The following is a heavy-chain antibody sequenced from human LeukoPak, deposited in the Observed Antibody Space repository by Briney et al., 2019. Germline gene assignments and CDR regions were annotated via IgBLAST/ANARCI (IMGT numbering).Heavy chain of an antibody. V-gene: IGHV3-23*01. CDR1: GFTLSSYA. Sequence: PGGSLRLSCAASGFTLSSYAMSWVRQAPGKGLEWVSGISGSGGSTYYADSVKGRFSISRDSSKNTLYLQMNSLRAEDTAVYYCAKEGQDIVDPFDPWGQGTLVTVSS. CDR3: AKEGQDIVDPFDP. J-gene: IGHJ5*02. D-gene: IGHD2-15*01. CDR2: ISGSGGST.